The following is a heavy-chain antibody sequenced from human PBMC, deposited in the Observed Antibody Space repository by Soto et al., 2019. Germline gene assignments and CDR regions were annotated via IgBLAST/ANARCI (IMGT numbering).Heavy chain of an antibody. CDR1: GFSFSTYD. Sequence: GGSLRLSCAASGFSFSTYDMNWVRQAPGKGLEWVSYISGGSSRIFYADSVKGRFTISRDNAKNSLYLQMNSLRDEDTGVYYCARVIYGGWSTIKDYYYYAMDVWGQGTTVTVSS. D-gene: IGHD5-12*01. J-gene: IGHJ6*02. CDR2: ISGGSSRI. V-gene: IGHV3-48*02. CDR3: ARVIYGGWSTIKDYYYYAMDV.